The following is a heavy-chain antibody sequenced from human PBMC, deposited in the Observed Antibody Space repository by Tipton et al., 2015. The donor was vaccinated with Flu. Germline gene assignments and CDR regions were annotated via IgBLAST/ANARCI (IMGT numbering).Heavy chain of an antibody. CDR3: AKDKSLDGGNSDGCFPH. CDR2: ISGSGFYI. D-gene: IGHD4-23*01. V-gene: IGHV3-21*04. CDR1: GFTLRSHS. Sequence: SLRLSCVASGFTLRSHSMNWVRQAPGKGLEWLSSISGSGFYINYADSGKGRFTISRDNSKNTLFLQMNSLRAEDTAVYYCAKDKSLDGGNSDGCFPHWGQRTLVTVSS. J-gene: IGHJ1*01.